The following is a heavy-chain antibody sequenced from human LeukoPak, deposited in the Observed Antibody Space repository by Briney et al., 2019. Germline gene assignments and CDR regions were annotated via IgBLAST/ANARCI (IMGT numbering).Heavy chain of an antibody. CDR3: AKDRPPQYDSGTYSDY. CDR2: IRYDGSKK. CDR1: GFTFSSYG. J-gene: IGHJ4*02. V-gene: IGHV3-30*02. Sequence: PGGSLRLSCVASGFTFSSYGIHWIRQAPVKGLERVAFIRYDGSKKFYSDSVKGRFTISRENSKNTLYLQMNSLRAEDTAVYFCAKDRPPQYDSGTYSDYSRQGTLVTVPS. D-gene: IGHD3-10*01.